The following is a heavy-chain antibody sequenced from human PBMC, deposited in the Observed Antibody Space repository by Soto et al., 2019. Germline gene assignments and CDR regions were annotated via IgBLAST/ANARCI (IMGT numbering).Heavy chain of an antibody. D-gene: IGHD2-2*01. CDR3: ARLYCSSPSCYSVGAFEI. CDR1: GFTFSNYG. J-gene: IGHJ3*02. V-gene: IGHV3-33*01. CDR2: IWFDGSDK. Sequence: QVQLVESGGGVVQPGRSLRLSCAASGFTFSNYGMHWVRQAPGKGLEWVALIWFDGSDKYYADSVKGRFTMSRDNSKNTVYLQMKSLRAEDTAMYYCARLYCSSPSCYSVGAFEIRGQGTMVTVSS.